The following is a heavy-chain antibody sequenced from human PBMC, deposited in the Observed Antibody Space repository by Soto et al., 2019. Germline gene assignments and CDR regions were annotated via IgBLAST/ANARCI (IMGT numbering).Heavy chain of an antibody. Sequence: QVQLMESGGGVVQPGGSLRLSCTASGFIYNDYGMNWVRQSPGKGLEWVAVIWHDGSDEHYADSVKGRFTISRDNSKNMWYLQMNSLRAEDTAVYYCARVPMTRVTRWTWFDPWGQGTLVTVSS. D-gene: IGHD4-17*01. J-gene: IGHJ5*02. CDR1: GFIYNDYG. CDR3: ARVPMTRVTRWTWFDP. CDR2: IWHDGSDE. V-gene: IGHV3-33*01.